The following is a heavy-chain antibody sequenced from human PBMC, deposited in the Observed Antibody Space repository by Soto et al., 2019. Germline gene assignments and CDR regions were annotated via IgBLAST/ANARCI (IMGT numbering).Heavy chain of an antibody. CDR2: IYTSGST. V-gene: IGHV4-4*07. Sequence: QVQLQESGPGLVKPSETLSLTCTVSGDSISSYYWSWIRQPAGKGLEWIGRIYTSGSTNYNPSLKSRVTMSVDTSKNQFSLKLSSVTAADTAVYYCARGGLSSTYYYGWDVWGQGTTVTVSS. CDR1: GDSISSYY. D-gene: IGHD6-13*01. CDR3: ARGGLSSTYYYGWDV. J-gene: IGHJ6*02.